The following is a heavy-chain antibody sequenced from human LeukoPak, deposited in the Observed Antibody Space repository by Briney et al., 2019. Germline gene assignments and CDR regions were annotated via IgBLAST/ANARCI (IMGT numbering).Heavy chain of an antibody. D-gene: IGHD1-7*01. V-gene: IGHV3-23*01. Sequence: PGGSLRLSCAASGFTFSSYAMSWVRQAPGKGLEWVSAISGSGGSTYYADSVKGRFTISRDNSKNTLYLQMNSLRAEDTAVYYCAKEGNWNYRRFWYFDLWGRGTLVTVSS. J-gene: IGHJ2*01. CDR2: ISGSGGST. CDR1: GFTFSSYA. CDR3: AKEGNWNYRRFWYFDL.